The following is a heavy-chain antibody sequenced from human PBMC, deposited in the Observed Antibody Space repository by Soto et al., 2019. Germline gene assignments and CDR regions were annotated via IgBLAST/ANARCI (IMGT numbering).Heavy chain of an antibody. CDR1: GFTFSSYS. V-gene: IGHV3-23*01. Sequence: GGSLRLSCAASGFTFSSYSMSWVRQAPGKGLEWVSSIRDRSDSTYYADSVKGRFTISRDNPKNTLYLQMNSLRVEDTAVYYCAKDDYGYWFDPWGQGTLVTVSS. CDR3: AKDDYGYWFDP. J-gene: IGHJ5*02. D-gene: IGHD4-17*01. CDR2: IRDRSDST.